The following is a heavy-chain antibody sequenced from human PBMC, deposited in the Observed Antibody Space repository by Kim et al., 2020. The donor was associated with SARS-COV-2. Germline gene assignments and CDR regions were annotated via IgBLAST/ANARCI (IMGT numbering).Heavy chain of an antibody. CDR1: GFTFDDYA. V-gene: IGHV3-9*01. D-gene: IGHD3-22*01. J-gene: IGHJ4*02. CDR3: ANAGLPYYDSSGFGY. CDR2: ISWNSGSI. Sequence: GGSLRLSCAASGFTFDDYAMHWVRQAPGKGLEWVSGISWNSGSIGYADSVKGRFTISRDNAKNSLYLQMNSLRAEDTALYYCANAGLPYYDSSGFGYWGQGTLVTVSS.